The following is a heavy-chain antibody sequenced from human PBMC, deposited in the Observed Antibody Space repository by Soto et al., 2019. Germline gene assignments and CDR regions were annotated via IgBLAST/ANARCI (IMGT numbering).Heavy chain of an antibody. CDR2: IWFDGSEK. Sequence: QVQLVESGGDVVQPGRSLRLSCAASGFSFTTYGMHWVRQAPGKGLEWVAVIWFDGSEKYYGASVKGRFTTSRDNSQNTLYLEMNSLRVEDTAMYFCVKDHCCTNFYSDPYFDNCGQGTLVTVSS. J-gene: IGHJ4*02. V-gene: IGHV3-33*06. CDR1: GFSFTTYG. CDR3: VKDHCCTNFYSDPYFDN. D-gene: IGHD2-8*01.